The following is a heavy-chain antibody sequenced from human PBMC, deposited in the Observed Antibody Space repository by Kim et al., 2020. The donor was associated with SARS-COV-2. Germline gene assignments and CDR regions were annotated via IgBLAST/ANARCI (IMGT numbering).Heavy chain of an antibody. CDR3: ARLQPPRVRGVIIKDY. V-gene: IGHV5-10-1*01. CDR1: GYSFTSYW. J-gene: IGHJ4*02. D-gene: IGHD3-10*01. Sequence: GESLKISCKGSGYSFTSYWISWVRQMPGKGLEWMGRIDPSDSYTNYSPSFQGHVTISADKSISTAYLQWSSLKASDTAMYYCARLQPPRVRGVIIKDYWGQGTLVTVSS. CDR2: IDPSDSYT.